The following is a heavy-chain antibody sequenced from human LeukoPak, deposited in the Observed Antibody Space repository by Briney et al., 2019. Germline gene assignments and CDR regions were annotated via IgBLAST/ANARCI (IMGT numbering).Heavy chain of an antibody. CDR3: AKDTPELRYSDWNGAKHTQYYFDY. J-gene: IGHJ4*02. Sequence: GGSLRLSCAASGFTFSSYAMSWVRQAPGKGLEWVSAISGSGGSTYYADSVKGRFTISRDNSKNTLYLQMNSLRAEDTAVYYCAKDTPELRYSDWNGAKHTQYYFDYWGQGTLVTASS. D-gene: IGHD3-9*01. CDR1: GFTFSSYA. V-gene: IGHV3-23*01. CDR2: ISGSGGST.